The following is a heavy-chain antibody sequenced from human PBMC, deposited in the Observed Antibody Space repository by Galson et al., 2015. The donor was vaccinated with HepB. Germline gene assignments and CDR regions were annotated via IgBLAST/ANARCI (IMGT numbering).Heavy chain of an antibody. CDR3: AKSRDSSGYHNYYYGMDV. CDR1: GFTFHDYA. D-gene: IGHD3-22*01. CDR2: ISWNSGSM. Sequence: SLRLSCAASGFTFHDYAMHWVRQAPGKGLEWVSGISWNSGSMGYADSVKGRFTISRDNAKNSLYLQMNSLRAEDTALYYCAKSRDSSGYHNYYYGMDVWGQGTTVTVSS. V-gene: IGHV3-9*01. J-gene: IGHJ6*02.